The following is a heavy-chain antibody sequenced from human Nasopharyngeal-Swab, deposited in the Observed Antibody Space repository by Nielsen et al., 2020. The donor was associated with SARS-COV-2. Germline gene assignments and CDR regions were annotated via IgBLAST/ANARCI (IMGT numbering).Heavy chain of an antibody. V-gene: IGHV4-39*01. CDR1: GGSISSSSYY. CDR2: INYSGST. Sequence: SETLSLTCTVSGGSISSSSYYWGWIRQPPGKGLEWIGSINYSGSTYYNPSLRSRVTISVDTSKNQFSLKRSSVTAADTAVYYCARFYQVGYYFDYWGQGTLVTVSS. D-gene: IGHD1-26*01. CDR3: ARFYQVGYYFDY. J-gene: IGHJ4*02.